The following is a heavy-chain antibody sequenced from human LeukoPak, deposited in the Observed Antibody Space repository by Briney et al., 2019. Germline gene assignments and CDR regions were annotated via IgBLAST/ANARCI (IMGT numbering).Heavy chain of an antibody. CDR1: GFTFSGSA. J-gene: IGHJ6*03. D-gene: IGHD2-2*01. CDR2: IYSGGST. Sequence: GSLRLSCAASGFTFSGSAMHWVRQASGKGLEWVSVIYSGGSTYYADSVKGRFTISRDNSKNTLYLQMNSLRAEDTAVYYCARDATYTYCSRTSCPSYMDVWGKGTTVTVSS. V-gene: IGHV3-53*01. CDR3: ARDATYTYCSRTSCPSYMDV.